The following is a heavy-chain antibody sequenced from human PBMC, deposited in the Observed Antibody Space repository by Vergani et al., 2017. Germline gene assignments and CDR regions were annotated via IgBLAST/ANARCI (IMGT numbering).Heavy chain of an antibody. CDR2: IYPGDSDT. Sequence: EVQLVQSGAEVKKPGESLKISCKGSGYSFTSYWIGWVRQMPGKGLEWMGIIYPGDSDTRYSPSFQGQVPISADKSISTAYLQWSSLKASDTALYYCARQCAPFNTVVLPHHIQKNYWYFDLWGRGTLVTVSS. CDR1: GYSFTSYW. CDR3: ARQCAPFNTVVLPHHIQKNYWYFDL. V-gene: IGHV5-51*01. D-gene: IGHD2/OR15-2a*01. J-gene: IGHJ2*01.